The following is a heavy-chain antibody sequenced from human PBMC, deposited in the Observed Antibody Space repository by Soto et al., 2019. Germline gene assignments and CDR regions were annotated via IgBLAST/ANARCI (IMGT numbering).Heavy chain of an antibody. CDR1: GFTFSSYS. Sequence: GGSLRLSCAAPGFTFSSYSMNWVRQAPGKGLEWVSSISSSSSYIYYADSVKGRFTISRDNAKNSLYLQMNSLRAEDTAVYYCANSFYGSGSGFDPWGQGTLVTVSS. CDR3: ANSFYGSGSGFDP. D-gene: IGHD3-10*01. CDR2: ISSSSSYI. J-gene: IGHJ5*02. V-gene: IGHV3-21*01.